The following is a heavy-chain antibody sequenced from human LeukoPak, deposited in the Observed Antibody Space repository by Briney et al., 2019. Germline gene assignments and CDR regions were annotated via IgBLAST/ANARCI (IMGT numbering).Heavy chain of an antibody. J-gene: IGHJ4*02. V-gene: IGHV4-34*01. CDR2: INHSGST. Sequence: SETLSLTCAVYGGSFSGYYWSWIRQPPGKGLEWIGEINHSGSTNYNPSLKSRVTISVDTSKNQFSLKLSSVTAADTAVYYCARVWVRGSSWFPRGYFDYWGQGTLVTVSS. CDR3: ARVWVRGSSWFPRGYFDY. CDR1: GGSFSGYY. D-gene: IGHD6-13*01.